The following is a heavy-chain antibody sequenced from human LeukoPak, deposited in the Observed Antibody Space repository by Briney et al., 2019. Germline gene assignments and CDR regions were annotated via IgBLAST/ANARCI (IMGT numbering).Heavy chain of an antibody. CDR2: INHSGSI. CDR1: GGSFSNYY. Sequence: SQTLSLTCGVYGGSFSNYYWTWIRQPPGKGLEWIGEINHSGSINYNPSLKSRVTISVDTSKNQFSLKLSSVTAADTAVYFCASVVVVTAIWSYWGEGTLVTVSS. J-gene: IGHJ4*02. CDR3: ASVVVVTAIWSY. V-gene: IGHV4-34*01. D-gene: IGHD2-21*02.